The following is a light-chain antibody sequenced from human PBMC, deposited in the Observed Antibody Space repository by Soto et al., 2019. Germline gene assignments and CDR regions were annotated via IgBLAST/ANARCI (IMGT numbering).Light chain of an antibody. Sequence: QSVLTQPPSASGSPGQSVTISCTGTSSDVGGYNYVSWYQQHPGKAPKLMIYEVSKRPSGVPDRFSGSKSGNTASLTVSGLQAEDEADYYCSSYAGSNNVVFGGGTKVTVI. CDR1: SSDVGGYNY. CDR3: SSYAGSNNVV. J-gene: IGLJ2*01. CDR2: EVS. V-gene: IGLV2-8*01.